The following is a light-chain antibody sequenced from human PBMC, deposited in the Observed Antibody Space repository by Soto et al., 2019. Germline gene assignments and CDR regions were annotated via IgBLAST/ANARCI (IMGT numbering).Light chain of an antibody. Sequence: EIVMTQSPATLSVSPGERATLSCRASQSVSGNLAWYQQKPGQAPRLILYGASTRATGIPARFSGSGSGTEFTLTISSLQSEDFAVYYCQQYNNWPPTFGQGTKGEIK. CDR3: QQYNNWPPT. CDR1: QSVSGN. J-gene: IGKJ1*01. CDR2: GAS. V-gene: IGKV3D-15*01.